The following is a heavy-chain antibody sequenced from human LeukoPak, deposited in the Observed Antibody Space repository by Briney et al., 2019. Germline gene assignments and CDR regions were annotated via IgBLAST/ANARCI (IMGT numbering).Heavy chain of an antibody. Sequence: PSETLSLTCTVSGGSVTDATYYWGRVRQPPGKGLEWIASMSYSRAPDYNTSLRGRVAMSVDTSKNQVSLKLSSVTAADTAVYYCVRHQVRTMLNSWGQGTLVTVSS. V-gene: IGHV4-39*01. CDR1: GGSVTDATYY. CDR2: MSYSRAP. D-gene: IGHD3-10*02. CDR3: VRHQVRTMLNS. J-gene: IGHJ4*02.